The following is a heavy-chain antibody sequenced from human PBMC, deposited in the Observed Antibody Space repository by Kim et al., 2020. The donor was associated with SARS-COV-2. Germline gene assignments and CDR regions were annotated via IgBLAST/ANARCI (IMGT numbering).Heavy chain of an antibody. J-gene: IGHJ6*03. V-gene: IGHV3-48*03. Sequence: VKGRFTISRDNAKNSLYLQMNSLRAEDTAVYYCAREGGGSRLLYYYYMDVWGKGTTVTVSS. CDR3: AREGGGSRLLYYYYMDV. D-gene: IGHD1-26*01.